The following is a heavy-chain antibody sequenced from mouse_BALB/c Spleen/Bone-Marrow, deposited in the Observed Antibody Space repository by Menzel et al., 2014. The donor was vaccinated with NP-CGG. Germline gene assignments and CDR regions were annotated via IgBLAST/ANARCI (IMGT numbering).Heavy chain of an antibody. CDR1: GYVFTSYN. D-gene: IGHD1-1*01. CDR2: IDPYDGGT. Sequence: VQLKHSGPELVKPGASVKVSCKASGYVFTSYNMYWVKQSHGKSLEWIGYIDPYDGGTSYNQKFKGKATLTVDKSSSTAYMHLNSLTSEDSAVYYCARFDPNYYGSSYGYFDVWGAGTTVTVSS. CDR3: ARFDPNYYGSSYGYFDV. J-gene: IGHJ1*01. V-gene: IGHV1S135*01.